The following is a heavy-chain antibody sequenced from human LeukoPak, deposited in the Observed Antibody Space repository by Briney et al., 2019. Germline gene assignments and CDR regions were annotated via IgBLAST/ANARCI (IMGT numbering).Heavy chain of an antibody. CDR1: GGSISSSSYY. J-gene: IGHJ6*02. CDR3: AGGYYYYYYGMDV. V-gene: IGHV4-39*01. CDR2: IYYGGST. D-gene: IGHD2-15*01. Sequence: SETLSLTCTVSGGSISSSSYYWGWIRQPPGKGLEWIGSIYYGGSTYYNPSLKSRVTISVDTSKNQFSLKLSSVTAADTAVYYCAGGYYYYYYGMDVWGQGTTVTVSS.